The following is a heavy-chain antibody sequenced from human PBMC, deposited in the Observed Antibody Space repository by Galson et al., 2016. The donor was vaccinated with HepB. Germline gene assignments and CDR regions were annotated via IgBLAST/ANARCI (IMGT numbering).Heavy chain of an antibody. Sequence: SETLSLTCTVSGGSISSYYWTWIRQPPGKGLEWIGYIYYSGTTKYNPSLKSRLTISVDTTKNQFSLRLSAVTAAATAIYFCARHSASYSRGRGGLNWFDAWGQGILVTVSS. J-gene: IGHJ5*02. D-gene: IGHD3-22*01. V-gene: IGHV4-59*08. CDR1: GGSISSYY. CDR3: ARHSASYSRGRGGLNWFDA. CDR2: IYYSGTT.